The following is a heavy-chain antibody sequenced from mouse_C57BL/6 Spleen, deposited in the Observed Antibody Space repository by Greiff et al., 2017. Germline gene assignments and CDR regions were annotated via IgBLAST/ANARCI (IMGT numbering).Heavy chain of an antibody. CDR2: ISSGGSYT. J-gene: IGHJ4*01. CDR1: GFTFSSYG. V-gene: IGHV5-6*01. Sequence: EVQLQESGGDLVKPGGSLKLSCAASGFTFSSYGMSWVRQTPDKRLEWVATISSGGSYTYYPDSVKGRFTISRDNAKNTLYLQMSSLKSEDTAMYYCASYYGSSHAMDYWGQGTSVSVSS. D-gene: IGHD1-1*01. CDR3: ASYYGSSHAMDY.